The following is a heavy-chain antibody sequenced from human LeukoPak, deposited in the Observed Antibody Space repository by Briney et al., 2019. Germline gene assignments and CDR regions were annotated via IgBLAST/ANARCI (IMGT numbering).Heavy chain of an antibody. CDR2: ISGSGAST. CDR3: ARDRPPYPNWFDP. D-gene: IGHD6-6*01. Sequence: QPGGSLRLSCAASGFTFTSYAMSWVRQAPGKGREWVSAISGSGASTYYADSVKGRFTISRDNAKNTLYLQMNSLRAEDTAVYYCARDRPPYPNWFDPWGQGTLVTVSS. V-gene: IGHV3-23*01. J-gene: IGHJ5*02. CDR1: GFTFTSYA.